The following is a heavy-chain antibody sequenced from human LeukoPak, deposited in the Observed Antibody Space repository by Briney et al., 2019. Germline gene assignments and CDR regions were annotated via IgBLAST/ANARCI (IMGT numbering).Heavy chain of an antibody. Sequence: GGSLRHSCASSGFTLSRYAMRWVRQAPGKGLAWVSVICVSGCSTYYANSLKGRFTISRDNSKNTLYLKMNSLRAEDTAVYYCAKVWPEEDYWGQGTLVTVSS. D-gene: IGHD1-14*01. V-gene: IGHV3-23*01. J-gene: IGHJ4*02. CDR3: AKVWPEEDY. CDR1: GFTLSRYA. CDR2: ICVSGCST.